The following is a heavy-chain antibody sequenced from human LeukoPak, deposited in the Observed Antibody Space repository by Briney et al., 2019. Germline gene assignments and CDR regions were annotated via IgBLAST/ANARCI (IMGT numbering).Heavy chain of an antibody. CDR1: GFTFSSYS. J-gene: IGHJ4*02. Sequence: GGSLRLSCAASGFTFSSYSMNWVRQAPGKGLEWVSYSSSSSSTIYYADSVKGRFTISRDNAKNSLYLQMTRLRAEDTAVYSCARPDRGGSYSNFDYWGQGTLVTVSS. CDR3: ARPDRGGSYSNFDY. V-gene: IGHV3-48*01. D-gene: IGHD3-16*01. CDR2: SSSSSSTI.